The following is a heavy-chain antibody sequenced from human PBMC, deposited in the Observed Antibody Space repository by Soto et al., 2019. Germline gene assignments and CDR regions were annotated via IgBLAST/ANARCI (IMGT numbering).Heavy chain of an antibody. CDR2: IKEDGTEQ. CDR1: GFSFSGYW. V-gene: IGHV3-7*03. CDR3: AIXXXXXSYWFDP. J-gene: IGHJ5*02. Sequence: EIQLMQSGGGLARPGGSLRLSCAASGFSFSGYWMSWVRQAPGKGPEWVANIKEDGTEQHYVDSVKGRFTISRDNSENSLFLQMNNLRAEDSAXYYCAIXXXXXSYWFDPWGPGTQVTVSS.